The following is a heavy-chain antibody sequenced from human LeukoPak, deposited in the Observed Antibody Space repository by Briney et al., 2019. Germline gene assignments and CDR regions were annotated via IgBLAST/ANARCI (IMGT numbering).Heavy chain of an antibody. Sequence: PGGSLRLSCAASGFTFSDYYMSWIRQAPGEGLGWVSFISSSSSYIYYAESVKGRFTISRDNAKNSRYLQMNSLRAEDTAVYYCARDWGGLYYGSGSYYNGGFDPWGQGTLVTVSS. CDR3: ARDWGGLYYGSGSYYNGGFDP. CDR2: ISSSSSYI. D-gene: IGHD3-10*01. CDR1: GFTFSDYY. J-gene: IGHJ5*02. V-gene: IGHV3-11*01.